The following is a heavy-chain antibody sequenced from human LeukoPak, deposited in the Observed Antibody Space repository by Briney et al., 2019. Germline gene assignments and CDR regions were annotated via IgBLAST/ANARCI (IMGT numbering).Heavy chain of an antibody. D-gene: IGHD2/OR15-2a*01. CDR1: GASISSSF. J-gene: IGHJ5*02. Sequence: TPSETLSLTCSVSGASISSSFWTWIRQPPGKGLEWIGYIYHSGHTSYNSSLKSRVLISVDTSKSQFSLRLTPVTAADTAVYYCARVFTTSPPSLDPWGQGALVIVSS. CDR3: ARVFTTSPPSLDP. V-gene: IGHV4-59*01. CDR2: IYHSGHT.